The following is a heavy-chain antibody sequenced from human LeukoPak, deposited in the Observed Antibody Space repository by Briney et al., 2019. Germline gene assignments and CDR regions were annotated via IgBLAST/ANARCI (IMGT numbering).Heavy chain of an antibody. V-gene: IGHV3-48*03. CDR2: ISSSGSTI. CDR3: ARQWLAQFDY. CDR1: GFTFSSYE. J-gene: IGHJ4*02. Sequence: GGSLRLSCAASGFTFSSYEMNWVRQAPGKGLEWVSYISSSGSTIYYADSVKGRFTISRDNAKNLLYLQMNSLRAEDTAVYYCARQWLAQFDYWGQGTLVTVSS. D-gene: IGHD6-19*01.